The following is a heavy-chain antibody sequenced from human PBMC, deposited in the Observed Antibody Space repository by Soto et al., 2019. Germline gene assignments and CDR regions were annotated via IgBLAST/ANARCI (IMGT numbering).Heavy chain of an antibody. CDR3: ARRLTKTVSALGY. D-gene: IGHD2-8*01. CDR1: GFTFTSFA. V-gene: IGHV3-30*09. J-gene: IGHJ4*02. CDR2: ISENGVNK. Sequence: PGGSLRLSCSASGFTFTSFAIHWVRQAPGKGLEWVAVISENGVNKYSAESARGRFVISRDNSKNTVELEMNSLRPEDTAIYFCARRLTKTVSALGYWGQGTLVTVS.